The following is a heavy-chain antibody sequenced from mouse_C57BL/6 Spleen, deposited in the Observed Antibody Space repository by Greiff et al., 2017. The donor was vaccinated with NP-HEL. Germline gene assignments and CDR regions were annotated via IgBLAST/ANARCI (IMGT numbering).Heavy chain of an antibody. J-gene: IGHJ1*03. CDR1: GYTFTSYW. V-gene: IGHV1-64*01. CDR2: IHPNSGST. CDR3: ARGRDYYGSSWYFDG. Sequence: QVQLQQPGAELVKPGASVKLSCKASGYTFTSYWMHWVKQRPGQGLEWIGMIHPNSGSTNYNEKFKSKATLTVDKSSSTAYMQLSSLTSEDSAVYYCARGRDYYGSSWYFDGWGTGTTVTVSS. D-gene: IGHD1-1*01.